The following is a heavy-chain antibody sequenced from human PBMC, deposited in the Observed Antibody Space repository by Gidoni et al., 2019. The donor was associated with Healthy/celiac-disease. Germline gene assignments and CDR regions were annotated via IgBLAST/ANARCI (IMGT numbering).Heavy chain of an antibody. CDR2: IKQVGGKG. D-gene: IGHD3-10*01. CDR3: ASSPLKLWFGELSHNPWGGI. Sequence: EVQLVVAGGGLVQHVGCLLLSCAASGFTFSSDWTSWVRQAPGKGVEWVANIKQVGGKGCYVDSVKGRFTISRDNTKNSLYLLLNSLRAEDTAVYYGASSPLKLWFGELSHNPWGGIWGQGTMVTVSS. V-gene: IGHV3-7*01. CDR1: GFTFSSDW. J-gene: IGHJ3*02.